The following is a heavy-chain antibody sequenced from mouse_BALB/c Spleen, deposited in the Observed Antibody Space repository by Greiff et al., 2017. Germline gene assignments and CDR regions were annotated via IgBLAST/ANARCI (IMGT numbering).Heavy chain of an antibody. CDR1: GFNIKDYY. V-gene: IGHV14-4*02. CDR3: NAPYGSSYVFYAMDY. Sequence: VQLQQSGAELVRSGASVKLSCTASGFNIKDYYMHWVKQRPEQGLEWIGWIDPENGDTEYAPKFQGKATMTADTSSNTAYLQLSSLTSEDTAVYDCNAPYGSSYVFYAMDYWGQGTSVTVSS. D-gene: IGHD1-1*01. CDR2: IDPENGDT. J-gene: IGHJ4*01.